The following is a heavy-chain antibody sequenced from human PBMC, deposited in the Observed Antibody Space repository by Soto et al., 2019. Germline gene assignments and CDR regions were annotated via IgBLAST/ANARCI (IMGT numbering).Heavy chain of an antibody. CDR1: GGSFIGYY. CDR2: INHSGST. J-gene: IGHJ4*02. Sequence: SETLSLTCAVYGGSFIGYYCSCVRQPPVKWLEWIGEINHSGSTNYNPSLKSRVTISVDTSKNQFSLKLSSVTAADTAVYYCAILHNRAGIDYWGQGTLVTVSS. D-gene: IGHD6-13*01. V-gene: IGHV4-34*01. CDR3: AILHNRAGIDY.